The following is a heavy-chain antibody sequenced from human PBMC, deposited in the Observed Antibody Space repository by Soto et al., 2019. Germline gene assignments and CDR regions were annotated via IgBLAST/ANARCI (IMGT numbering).Heavy chain of an antibody. CDR2: IYYSGST. Sequence: QVQLQESGPGLVKPSETLSLTCTVSGGSISSYYWSWIRQPPGKGLEWIGYIYYSGSTNYNPSLKSRVTLSVDTSKNQFSLKLSSVTAADTAVYYCARYYGDYDPDNWFDPWGQGTLVTVSS. J-gene: IGHJ5*02. CDR1: GGSISSYY. CDR3: ARYYGDYDPDNWFDP. V-gene: IGHV4-59*08. D-gene: IGHD4-17*01.